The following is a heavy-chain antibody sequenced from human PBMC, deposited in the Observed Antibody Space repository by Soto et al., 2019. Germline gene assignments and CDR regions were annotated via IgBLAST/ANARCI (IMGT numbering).Heavy chain of an antibody. CDR3: AGLRGYAGSPIDY. V-gene: IGHV4-59*01. Sequence: LSLTCTVSGGSIISVYWSWIRQPPGKGLEWIGYISYSGNTNYNPSLKSRVTMSVDTPKNQFSLRLSSVTTADTAVYYCAGLRGYAGSPIDYWGQGTLVTVSS. J-gene: IGHJ4*02. CDR1: GGSIISVY. CDR2: ISYSGNT. D-gene: IGHD2-15*01.